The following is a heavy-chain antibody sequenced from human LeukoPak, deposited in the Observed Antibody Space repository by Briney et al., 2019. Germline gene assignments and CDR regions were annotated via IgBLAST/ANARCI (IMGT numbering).Heavy chain of an antibody. CDR2: ISGSGGST. D-gene: IGHD1-26*01. CDR3: AKVSRVIGEGATDLDY. J-gene: IGHJ4*02. CDR1: GFTFSSYG. Sequence: PGRSLRLSCAPSGFTFSSYGMHWVRQAPGKGLEWVSAISGSGGSTYYADSVKGRFTISRDNSKNTLYLQMNSLRAEDTAVYYCAKVSRVIGEGATDLDYWGQGTLVTVSS. V-gene: IGHV3-23*01.